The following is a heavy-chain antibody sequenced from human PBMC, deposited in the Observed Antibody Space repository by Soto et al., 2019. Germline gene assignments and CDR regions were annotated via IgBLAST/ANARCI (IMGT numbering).Heavy chain of an antibody. CDR1: GYTFTSYA. D-gene: IGHD3-16*01. CDR3: AMVDVYVTPSPQDV. Sequence: ASVKVSCKAPGYTFTSYAMHCVRQAPGQRLEWMGGINAYNGNTNYAQNLQGRLTLTTDTSTTTAYMELRSLRSNDTAIYYCAMVDVYVTPSPQDVWGQGTTVTVSS. V-gene: IGHV1-18*01. J-gene: IGHJ6*02. CDR2: INAYNGNT.